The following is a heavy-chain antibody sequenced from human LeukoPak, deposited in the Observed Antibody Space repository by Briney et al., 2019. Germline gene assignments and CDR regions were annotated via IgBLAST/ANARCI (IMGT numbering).Heavy chain of an antibody. V-gene: IGHV4-39*07. CDR1: RGSISSSGYY. Sequence: SETLSLTCTVSRGSISSSGYYWGWIRQPPGKGLEWIGSIYYSGSTYYNPSLKSRVTISVDTSKNQFSLKLSSVTAADTAVYYCARAVGSSYLDFDYWGQGTLVTVSS. J-gene: IGHJ4*02. D-gene: IGHD6-13*01. CDR3: ARAVGSSYLDFDY. CDR2: IYYSGST.